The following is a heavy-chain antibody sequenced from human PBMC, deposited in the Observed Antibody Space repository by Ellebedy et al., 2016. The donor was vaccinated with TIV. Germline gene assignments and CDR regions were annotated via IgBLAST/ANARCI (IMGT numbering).Heavy chain of an antibody. CDR3: ATARRDPLYYGVDV. V-gene: IGHV4-39*01. D-gene: IGHD6-13*01. CDR1: GGAISSRTRD. J-gene: IGHJ6*02. Sequence: MPSETLSLTCTVSGGAISSRTRDWGWFRQTPEKGLEWIGTVYFTGTTSYNPSLSSRVTISADTSNNQFSLKLTSVTAADTAVYYCATARRDPLYYGVDVWGRGTTVTVSS. CDR2: VYFTGTT.